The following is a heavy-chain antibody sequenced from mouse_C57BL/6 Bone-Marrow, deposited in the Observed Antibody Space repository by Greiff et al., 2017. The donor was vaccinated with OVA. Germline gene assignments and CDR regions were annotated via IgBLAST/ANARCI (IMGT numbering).Heavy chain of an antibody. CDR1: GSTFSDYY. CDR3: ARGAGDY. V-gene: IGHV5-16*01. J-gene: IGHJ2*01. Sequence: EVQRVESEGGLVQPGSSMKLSCTASGSTFSDYYMAWVRQVPEKGLEWVANINYDGSSTYYLDSLKSRFIISRDNAKNILYLQMSSLKSEDTATYYCARGAGDYWGQGTTLTVSS. CDR2: INYDGSST.